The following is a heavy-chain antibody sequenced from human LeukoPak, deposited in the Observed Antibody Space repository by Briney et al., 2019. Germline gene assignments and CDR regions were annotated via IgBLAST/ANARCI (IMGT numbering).Heavy chain of an antibody. J-gene: IGHJ4*02. CDR3: ARGGHFYYCSGGSCYGGFDY. Sequence: ASVKVSCEASGYTFTSFYIHWVRQAPGQGLEWMGIINPSGGSTSYAQKFQGRVTMTRDTSTSTVYMELSSLRSEDTAVYYCARGGHFYYCSGGSCYGGFDYWGQGTLVTVSS. CDR1: GYTFTSFY. V-gene: IGHV1-46*01. CDR2: INPSGGST. D-gene: IGHD2-15*01.